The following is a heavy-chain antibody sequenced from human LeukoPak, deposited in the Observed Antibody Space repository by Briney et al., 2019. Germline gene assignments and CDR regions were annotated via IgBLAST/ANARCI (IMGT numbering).Heavy chain of an antibody. Sequence: KSSETLSLTCAVSGVSISSSNWWSWVRQPPGKGLEWIGEIYHSGSTNYNPSLRSQVTISVDKSKNQFSLKLSSVTAADTAVYYCASKDDYYFNYWGQGTLVTVSS. CDR1: GVSISSSNW. CDR2: IYHSGST. D-gene: IGHD4/OR15-4a*01. J-gene: IGHJ4*02. V-gene: IGHV4-4*02. CDR3: ASKDDYYFNY.